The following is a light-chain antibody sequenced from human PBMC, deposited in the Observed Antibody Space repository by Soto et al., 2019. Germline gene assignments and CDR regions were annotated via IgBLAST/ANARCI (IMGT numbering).Light chain of an antibody. Sequence: DVQLTQSPSFLSASVGDRVTITCRASQGINSHLAWYKQIPGKGPKLLIYAASTLQSGVPSRFNGSGSGTEFTLAISSLQPEDFATYYCQQVNGYPHTFGQGTKLEIK. CDR3: QQVNGYPHT. V-gene: IGKV1-9*01. CDR1: QGINSH. J-gene: IGKJ2*01. CDR2: AAS.